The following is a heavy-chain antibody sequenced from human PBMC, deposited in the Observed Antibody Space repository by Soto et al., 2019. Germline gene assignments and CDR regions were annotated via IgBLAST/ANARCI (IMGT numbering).Heavy chain of an antibody. CDR2: IIPILGIA. V-gene: IGHV1-69*04. CDR3: ARAKGATDDAFDI. J-gene: IGHJ3*02. Sequence: ASVKVSCKASGYTFTSYYMHWVRQAPGQGLEWMGRIIPILGIANYAQKFQGRVTITADKSTSTAYMELSSLRSEDTAVYYCARAKGATDDAFDIWGQGTMVTVSS. D-gene: IGHD1-26*01. CDR1: GYTFTSYY.